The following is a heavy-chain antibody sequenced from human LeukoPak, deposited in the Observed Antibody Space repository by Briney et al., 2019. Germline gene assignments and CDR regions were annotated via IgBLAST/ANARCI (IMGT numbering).Heavy chain of an antibody. D-gene: IGHD1-26*01. CDR2: INWNGGST. J-gene: IGHJ4*02. CDR1: GFTFDDYG. V-gene: IGHV3-20*04. Sequence: GGSLRLSCAASGFTFDDYGMSWVRQAPGKGLEWVSGINWNGGSTGYADSVKGRFPISRDNAKNSLYLQMNSLRAEDTALYYCARRKVGATPYDYWGQGTLVTVSS. CDR3: ARRKVGATPYDY.